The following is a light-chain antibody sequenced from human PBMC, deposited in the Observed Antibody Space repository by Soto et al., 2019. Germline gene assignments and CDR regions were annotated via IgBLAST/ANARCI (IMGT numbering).Light chain of an antibody. J-gene: IGLJ3*02. Sequence: QLVLTQSPSASASPGASVKLTCTLSSGHSSYAIAWHQQQPEKGPRYLMKLNGDGSHKKGAGIPDRFSGSSSGAERYLIISSLQSQDEADYYCQTWGAGIQVFGGGTKLTVL. CDR1: SGHSSYA. CDR2: LNGDGSH. CDR3: QTWGAGIQV. V-gene: IGLV4-69*01.